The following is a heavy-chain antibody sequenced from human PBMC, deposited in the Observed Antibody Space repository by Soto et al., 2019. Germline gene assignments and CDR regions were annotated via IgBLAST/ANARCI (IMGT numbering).Heavy chain of an antibody. V-gene: IGHV3-21*01. D-gene: IGHD3-3*01. J-gene: IGHJ4*02. CDR2: ISSSSSYI. CDR3: ARDTSGGRFLEWWGFDY. CDR1: GFTFSSYS. Sequence: GGSLRLSCAASGFTFSSYSMNWVRQAPGKGLEWVSSISSSSSYIYYADSVKGRFTISRDNAKNSLYLQMNSLRAEDTAVYYCARDTSGGRFLEWWGFDYWGQGTLVTVSS.